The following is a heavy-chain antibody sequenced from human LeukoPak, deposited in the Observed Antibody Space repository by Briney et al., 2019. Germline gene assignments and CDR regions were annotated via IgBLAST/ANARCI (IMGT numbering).Heavy chain of an antibody. J-gene: IGHJ4*02. D-gene: IGHD3-3*01. Sequence: SETLSLTCTVSGGSISSYYWSWIRQSAGKGLEWIGRIYTSGITNYNPSLKSRVTMSVDTSKNQFSLKLSSVTAADTAVYYCARHLMYYDFWSGYWGFDYWGQGTLVTVSS. V-gene: IGHV4-4*07. CDR1: GGSISSYY. CDR2: IYTSGIT. CDR3: ARHLMYYDFWSGYWGFDY.